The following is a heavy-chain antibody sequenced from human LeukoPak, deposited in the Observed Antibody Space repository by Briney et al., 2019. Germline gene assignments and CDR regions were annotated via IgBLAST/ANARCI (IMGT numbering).Heavy chain of an antibody. J-gene: IGHJ1*01. CDR3: AKELEYFQH. Sequence: GGSLRLSCAASGFTFDDYAMHWVRQAPGKGLEWVSLISGDGGSTYHAVSVKGRFTISRDNGKNSLYLQMNSLRPEDTALYYCAKELEYFQHWGQGTLVTVSS. V-gene: IGHV3-43*02. CDR1: GFTFDDYA. CDR2: ISGDGGST.